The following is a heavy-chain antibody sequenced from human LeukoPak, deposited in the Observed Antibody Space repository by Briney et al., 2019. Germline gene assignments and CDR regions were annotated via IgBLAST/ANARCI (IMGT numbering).Heavy chain of an antibody. V-gene: IGHV3-30*04. CDR1: GFTFSSYA. CDR3: AREHGVRGGGPYYYYGMDV. CDR2: ISYDGSNK. J-gene: IGHJ6*02. D-gene: IGHD3-10*01. Sequence: GRSLRLSCAASGFTFSSYAMHWVRQAPGKGLEWVAVISYDGSNKHYADSVKGRFTISRDNSKNTLYLQMNSLRAEDTAVYYCAREHGVRGGGPYYYYGMDVWGQGTTVTVSS.